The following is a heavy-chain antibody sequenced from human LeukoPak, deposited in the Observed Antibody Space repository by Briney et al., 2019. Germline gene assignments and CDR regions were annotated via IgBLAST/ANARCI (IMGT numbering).Heavy chain of an antibody. Sequence: PGGSLRLSCAASGFTFDDYGMSWVRQAPGKGLEWVSGINWNGGSTGYADSVKGRFTISRDNAKNSLYLQMNSLRAEDTAVYYCARDAYYYDSSGYYLPAGADYWGQGTLVTVSS. CDR2: INWNGGST. D-gene: IGHD3-22*01. J-gene: IGHJ4*02. CDR1: GFTFDDYG. V-gene: IGHV3-20*04. CDR3: ARDAYYYDSSGYYLPAGADY.